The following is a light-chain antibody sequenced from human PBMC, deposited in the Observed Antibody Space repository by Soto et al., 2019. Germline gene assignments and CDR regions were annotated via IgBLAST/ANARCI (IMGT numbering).Light chain of an antibody. Sequence: EIVMTQSPATLSVSPGERATLSCRASQRVGRNLAWYQQKPGQAPRLLIYDASTRATGIPDRFSGSGSETEFTLTISSLQSEDYAIYYCQQYNNWPPWTFGQGTKVDIK. V-gene: IGKV3-15*01. CDR3: QQYNNWPPWT. CDR2: DAS. CDR1: QRVGRN. J-gene: IGKJ1*01.